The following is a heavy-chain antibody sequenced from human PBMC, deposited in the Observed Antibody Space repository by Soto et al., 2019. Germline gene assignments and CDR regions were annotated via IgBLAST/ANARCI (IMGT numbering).Heavy chain of an antibody. D-gene: IGHD2-15*01. CDR3: ARGYCSGGSCYSGFDY. CDR1: GGSISSGAYH. CDR2: IFYSGTS. Sequence: SETLSLTCSVSGGSISSGAYHWSWIRRPPGKGLEWIGYIFYSGTSYYNPSLKSRITISVDTSKNQFSLKLSSVTAADTAVYYCARGYCSGGSCYSGFDYWGQGTLVTVSS. J-gene: IGHJ4*02. V-gene: IGHV4-30-4*08.